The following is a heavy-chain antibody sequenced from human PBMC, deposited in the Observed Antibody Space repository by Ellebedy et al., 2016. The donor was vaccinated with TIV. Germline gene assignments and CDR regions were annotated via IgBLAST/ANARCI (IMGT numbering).Heavy chain of an antibody. CDR2: ISYDGSNK. V-gene: IGHV3-30-3*01. CDR3: AKDRLSGYYPNWFDP. J-gene: IGHJ5*02. D-gene: IGHD3-22*01. Sequence: GESLKISCAASGFTFSSYAMHWVRQAPGKGLEWVAVISYDGSNKYYADSVKGRFTISRDNSKNTLYLQMNSLRAEDTAVYYCAKDRLSGYYPNWFDPWGQGTLVTVSS. CDR1: GFTFSSYA.